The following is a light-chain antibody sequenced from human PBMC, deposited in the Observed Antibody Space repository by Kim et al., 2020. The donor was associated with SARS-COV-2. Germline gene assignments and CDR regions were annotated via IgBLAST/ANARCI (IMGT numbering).Light chain of an antibody. Sequence: SPGQTARITCSGEALPKQYAYWYQQKPGQAPVLVIYKDSERPSGIPERFSGSSSGTTGTLTISGVQAEDEADYYCQSADSSGTYVVFGGGTQLTVL. CDR1: ALPKQY. V-gene: IGLV3-25*03. CDR3: QSADSSGTYVV. CDR2: KDS. J-gene: IGLJ2*01.